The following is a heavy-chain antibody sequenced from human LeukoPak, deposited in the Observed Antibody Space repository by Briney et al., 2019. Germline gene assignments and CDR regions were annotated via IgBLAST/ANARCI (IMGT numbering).Heavy chain of an antibody. CDR3: AKEPRDVLLWFGEALDI. CDR2: ISGSGGST. CDR1: GFTFSSYA. V-gene: IGHV3-23*01. Sequence: GGSLTLSCAASGFTFSSYAMSWVRQAPGKGLEWVSAISGSGGSTYYADSVKGRFTISRDNSKNTLYLQMNSLRAEDTAVYYCAKEPRDVLLWFGEALDIWGQGTMVTVSS. D-gene: IGHD3-10*01. J-gene: IGHJ3*02.